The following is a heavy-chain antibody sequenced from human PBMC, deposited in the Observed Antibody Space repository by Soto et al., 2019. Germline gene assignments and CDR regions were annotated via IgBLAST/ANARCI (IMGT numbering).Heavy chain of an antibody. D-gene: IGHD3-10*01. CDR3: VGLCPPNYYGSGIGCFDP. CDR2: FYYSGST. Sequence: QLQLQESGPGLVKLSETLSLTCTVSGGSISTSTYSWSWIRQPPGKGLEWIGSFYYSGSTYYNSSLKSRVTISVHPPEPQFSLQLTSVIAADAALYYCVGLCPPNYYGSGIGCFDPWGQGTLVTVSS. V-gene: IGHV4-39*01. CDR1: GGSISTSTYS. J-gene: IGHJ5*02.